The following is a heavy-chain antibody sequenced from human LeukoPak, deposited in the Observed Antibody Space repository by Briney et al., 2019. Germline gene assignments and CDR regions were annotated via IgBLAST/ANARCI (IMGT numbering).Heavy chain of an antibody. CDR1: GGSVNSYY. V-gene: IGHV4-59*08. Sequence: SSETLSLTCSVSGGSVNSYYWNWMRQPPGKGLEWIGYVYYTGSTNYNPSLKSRVTISVDTSKNQFSLRLSSVTAADTAVYYCARHSGQSPSRGPFDYWGQGTLVTVSS. D-gene: IGHD2-8*02. CDR3: ARHSGQSPSRGPFDY. CDR2: VYYTGST. J-gene: IGHJ4*02.